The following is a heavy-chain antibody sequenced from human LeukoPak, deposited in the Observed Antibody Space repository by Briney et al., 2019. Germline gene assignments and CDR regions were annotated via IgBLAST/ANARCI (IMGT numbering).Heavy chain of an antibody. CDR2: ISYDGSKK. Sequence: PGGSLRLSCAASGYTFSSYWMNWVRQAPGKGREWMAVISYDGSKKYYADSVKGRFTISRDNSKNTLYLQMNSLRAEDTAVYYCARSGSSWLFDYWGQGTLVTVSS. J-gene: IGHJ4*02. CDR1: GYTFSSYW. D-gene: IGHD6-13*01. V-gene: IGHV3-30*03. CDR3: ARSGSSWLFDY.